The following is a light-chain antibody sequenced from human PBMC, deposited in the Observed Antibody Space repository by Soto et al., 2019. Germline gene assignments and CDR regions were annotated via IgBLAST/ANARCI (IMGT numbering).Light chain of an antibody. CDR2: DAS. Sequence: EIVLTQSPVTLSLSLGERATLSCRASQSVDSSLAWYQQKPGQAPRLVIYDASNRATGIPARFSGSGSGTDFTLTISSLEPEDFAVYYCQQRKSWPPITFGGGTTVEIK. CDR3: QQRKSWPPIT. J-gene: IGKJ4*01. V-gene: IGKV3-11*01. CDR1: QSVDSS.